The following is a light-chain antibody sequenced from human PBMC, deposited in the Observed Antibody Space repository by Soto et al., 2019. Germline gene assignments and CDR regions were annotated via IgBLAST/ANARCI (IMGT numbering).Light chain of an antibody. Sequence: EIVLTQSPGTLSLSPGERATLSCRASQGVSSSYLAWYQQKPGQGPRLLIYGASSRATGIPDRFSGSGSGTDFTLTISRLEPEDFAVYYCQQYDNSAEITFGQGTRLEIK. CDR1: QGVSSSY. V-gene: IGKV3-20*01. J-gene: IGKJ5*01. CDR3: QQYDNSAEIT. CDR2: GAS.